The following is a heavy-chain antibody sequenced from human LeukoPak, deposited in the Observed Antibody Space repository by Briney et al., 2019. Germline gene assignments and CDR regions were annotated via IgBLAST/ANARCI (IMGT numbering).Heavy chain of an antibody. CDR2: IYTSGST. V-gene: IGHV4-39*07. CDR3: AREPPTPLGYCSSTSCPGGFQH. CDR1: GGSISSSSYY. Sequence: PSETLSLTCTVSGGSISSSSYYWGWIRQPPGKGLEWIGRIYTSGSTNYNPSLKSRVTMSVDTSKNQFSLKLSSVAAADTAVYYCAREPPTPLGYCSSTSCPGGFQHWGQGTLVTVSS. D-gene: IGHD2-2*01. J-gene: IGHJ1*01.